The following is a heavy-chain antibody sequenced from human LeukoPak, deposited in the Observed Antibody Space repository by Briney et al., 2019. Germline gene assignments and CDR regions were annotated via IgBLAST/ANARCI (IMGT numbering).Heavy chain of an antibody. CDR2: INHSGST. D-gene: IGHD3-10*01. V-gene: IGHV4-34*01. Sequence: SETLSLTCAVYGGSFSGYYWSWIRQPPGKGLEWIGEINHSGSTNYNPSLKRRVTISVDTSKNQFSLKLSSVTAADTAVYYCAKCGYYGSGSYYKAVGWFDPWGQGTLVTVSS. CDR3: AKCGYYGSGSYYKAVGWFDP. CDR1: GGSFSGYY. J-gene: IGHJ5*02.